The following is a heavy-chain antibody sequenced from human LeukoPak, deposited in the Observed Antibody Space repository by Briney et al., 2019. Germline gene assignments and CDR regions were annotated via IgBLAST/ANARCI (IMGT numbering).Heavy chain of an antibody. CDR2: IKQDGSEK. CDR1: GFTLSSYW. CDR3: ARSPATSSGWYIYYYYYYMDV. J-gene: IGHJ6*03. Sequence: PGGSLRLSCAASGFTLSSYWMSWVRQAPGKGLEWVANIKQDGSEKYYVDSVKGRFTISRDNAKNSLYLQMNSLRAEDTAVYYCARSPATSSGWYIYYYYYYMDVWGKGTTVTVSS. D-gene: IGHD6-19*01. V-gene: IGHV3-7*03.